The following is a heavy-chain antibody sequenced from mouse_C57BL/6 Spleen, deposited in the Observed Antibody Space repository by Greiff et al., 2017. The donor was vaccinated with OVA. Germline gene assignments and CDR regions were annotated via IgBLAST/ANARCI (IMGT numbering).Heavy chain of an antibody. J-gene: IGHJ1*03. D-gene: IGHD1-1*01. CDR3: ARNLGLTAVVEGYFDV. V-gene: IGHV2-2*01. CDR1: GFSLTSYG. CDR2: IWSGGST. Sequence: QVQLQQSGPGLVQPSQSLSITCTASGFSLTSYGVPWVRQSPGKGLEWLGVIWSGGSTDYNAAFIYSLSISEDNSKSQVFFKMNSLQADDTAIYYCARNLGLTAVVEGYFDVWGTGTTVTVSS.